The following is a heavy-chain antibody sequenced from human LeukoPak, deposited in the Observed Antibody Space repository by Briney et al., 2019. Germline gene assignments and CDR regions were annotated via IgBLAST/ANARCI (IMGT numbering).Heavy chain of an antibody. CDR1: GYTFTGYY. CDR2: INPNSGGT. Sequence: ASVKVSCKASGYTFTGYYMHWVRQAPGQGLEWMGWINPNSGGTIYAQKFQGRVTMTEDTSTDTAYMELSSLRSEDTAVYYCATSYGDHPWGAYWGQGTLVTVSS. CDR3: ATSYGDHPWGAY. V-gene: IGHV1-2*02. J-gene: IGHJ4*02. D-gene: IGHD4-17*01.